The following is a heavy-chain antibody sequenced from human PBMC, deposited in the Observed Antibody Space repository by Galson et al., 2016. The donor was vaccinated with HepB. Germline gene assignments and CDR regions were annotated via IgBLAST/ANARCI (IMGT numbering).Heavy chain of an antibody. V-gene: IGHV3-7*03. CDR2: INGDESVK. J-gene: IGHJ3*02. CDR3: ARDVYGGAYDI. Sequence: SLRLSCAASGFTFSSHWMAWLRQTPEKGLEFVANINGDESVKSYVDSAKGRFTISRDNAKNSMYRQMNTMRADETAVYYCARDVYGGAYDIWGHGTMVTVSS. CDR1: GFTFSSHW. D-gene: IGHD3-10*02.